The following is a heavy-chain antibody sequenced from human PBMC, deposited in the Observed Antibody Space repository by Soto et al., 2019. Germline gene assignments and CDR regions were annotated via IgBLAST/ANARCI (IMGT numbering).Heavy chain of an antibody. Sequence: GGSLRLSCAASGFTFSSYAMHWVRQAPGKGLEWVAVISYDGSNKYYADSVEGRFTISRDNSKNTLYLQMNSLRAEDTAVYYCARDGSGYSSGWDEYFQHWGQGTLVTVS. J-gene: IGHJ1*01. V-gene: IGHV3-30-3*01. CDR2: ISYDGSNK. CDR3: ARDGSGYSSGWDEYFQH. D-gene: IGHD6-19*01. CDR1: GFTFSSYA.